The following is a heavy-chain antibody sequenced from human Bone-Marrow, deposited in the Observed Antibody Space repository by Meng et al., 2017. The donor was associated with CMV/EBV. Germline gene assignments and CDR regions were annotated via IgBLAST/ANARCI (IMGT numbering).Heavy chain of an antibody. CDR2: ILPMLEST. J-gene: IGHJ5*02. Sequence: SFSSRNFRWVRQAPGQGLGWMGRILPMLESTIYEQKFQGRVTITTNDATSTVYLEMTNLKYGDTAVYFCARGFERAGDYSTSGFDPWGHGTLVTVSS. CDR1: SFSSRN. V-gene: IGHV1-69*16. CDR3: ARGFERAGDYSTSGFDP. D-gene: IGHD4-11*01.